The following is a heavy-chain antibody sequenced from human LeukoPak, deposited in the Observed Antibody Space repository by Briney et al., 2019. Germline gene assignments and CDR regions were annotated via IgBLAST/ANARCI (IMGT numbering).Heavy chain of an antibody. CDR3: ARNLVDYEDYFDY. D-gene: IGHD4-17*01. Sequence: PSETLSLTCTVSGGSISSHYWSWIRQPPGKGLEWIGYIYYSGSTNYNPSLKSRVTISVDTSKNQFPLKLSSVTAADTAVYYCARNLVDYEDYFDYWGQGPWSPSPQ. CDR1: GGSISSHY. CDR2: IYYSGST. V-gene: IGHV4-59*11. J-gene: IGHJ4*02.